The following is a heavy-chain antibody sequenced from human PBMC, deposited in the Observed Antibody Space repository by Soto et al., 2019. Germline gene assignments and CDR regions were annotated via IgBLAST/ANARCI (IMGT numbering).Heavy chain of an antibody. V-gene: IGHV5-51*01. CDR3: ARLAGTGNYYYYGMDV. D-gene: IGHD6-19*01. CDR2: IYPGDSDT. Sequence: GESLKISCKGSGYSFTSYWIGWVCQMPGKGLEWMGIIYPGDSDTRYSPSFQGQVTISADKSISTAYLQWSSLKASDTAMYYCARLAGTGNYYYYGMDVWGQGTTVTVSS. CDR1: GYSFTSYW. J-gene: IGHJ6*02.